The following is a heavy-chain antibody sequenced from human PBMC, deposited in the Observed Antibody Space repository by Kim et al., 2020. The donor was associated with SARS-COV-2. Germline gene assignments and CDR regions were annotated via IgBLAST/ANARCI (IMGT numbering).Heavy chain of an antibody. CDR2: IYYSGST. V-gene: IGHV4-61*01. J-gene: IGHJ5*02. CDR1: GGSVSSGSYY. D-gene: IGHD2-15*01. Sequence: SETLSLTCTVSGGSVSSGSYYWSWIRQPPGKGLEWIGYIYYSGSTNYNPSLKSRVTISVDTSKNQFSLKLSSVTAADTAVYYCARMGKGEYCSGGSCRLNNWFDPWGQGTLVTVSS. CDR3: ARMGKGEYCSGGSCRLNNWFDP.